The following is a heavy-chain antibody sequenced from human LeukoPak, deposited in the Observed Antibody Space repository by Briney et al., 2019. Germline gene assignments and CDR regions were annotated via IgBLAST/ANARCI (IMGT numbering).Heavy chain of an antibody. D-gene: IGHD1-26*01. Sequence: SETLSLTCTVSGGSISSYYWSWIRQPAGKGLEWIGRIYTSGSTNYNPSLKSRVTISVDTSKNQFSLNLNSVTAADTAVYYCARSYSGSYRMWFDPWGQGTLVTVSS. CDR3: ARSYSGSYRMWFDP. V-gene: IGHV4-4*07. CDR1: GGSISSYY. J-gene: IGHJ5*02. CDR2: IYTSGST.